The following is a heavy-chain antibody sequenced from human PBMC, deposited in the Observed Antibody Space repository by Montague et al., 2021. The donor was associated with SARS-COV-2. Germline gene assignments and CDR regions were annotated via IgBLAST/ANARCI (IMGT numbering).Heavy chain of an antibody. CDR1: GGSISSSSYC. Sequence: SETLSLTCTVPGGSISSSSYCWGWIRQPPGKGLEWIGSIYYSGSTYYNPSLKSRVTISVDTSKNQFSLKLSSVTAADTAVYYCARHKRWRIAAAGRDFDYWGQGTTVAVSS. D-gene: IGHD6-13*01. CDR3: ARHKRWRIAAAGRDFDY. J-gene: IGHJ4*03. CDR2: IYYSGST. V-gene: IGHV4-39*01.